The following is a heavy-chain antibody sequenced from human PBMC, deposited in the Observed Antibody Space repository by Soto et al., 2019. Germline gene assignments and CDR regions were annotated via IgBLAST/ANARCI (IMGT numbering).Heavy chain of an antibody. Sequence: PGGSLGLSCAASGVTFSSYAMSWVRQAPGKGLEWVSAISGSGGSTYYADSVKGRFTISRDNSKNTLYLQMNSLRAEDTAVYYCAKDRERSGSSDYWGQGTLVTVSS. D-gene: IGHD5-12*01. CDR1: GVTFSSYA. CDR2: ISGSGGST. CDR3: AKDRERSGSSDY. J-gene: IGHJ4*02. V-gene: IGHV3-23*01.